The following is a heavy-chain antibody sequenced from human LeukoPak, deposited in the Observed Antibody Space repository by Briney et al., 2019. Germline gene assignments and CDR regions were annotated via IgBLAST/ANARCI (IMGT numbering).Heavy chain of an antibody. V-gene: IGHV4-34*01. CDR3: ARLRRAAARRGYFDY. CDR2: INHSGSI. D-gene: IGHD6-6*01. Sequence: SETLSLTCAVYGGSFSGYYWSWIRQPPGKGLEWIGEINHSGSINYNPSLKSRVTISVDTSKNQFSLKLSSVTAADTAVYYCARLRRAAARRGYFDYWGQGTLVTVSS. CDR1: GGSFSGYY. J-gene: IGHJ4*02.